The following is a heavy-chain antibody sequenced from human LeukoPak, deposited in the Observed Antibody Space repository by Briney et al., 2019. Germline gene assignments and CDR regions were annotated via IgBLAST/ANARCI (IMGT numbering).Heavy chain of an antibody. CDR1: GFTFSSFG. CDR3: VVITQA. D-gene: IGHD2/OR15-2a*01. J-gene: IGHJ5*02. Sequence: PGGSLRLSCAASGFTFSSFGMHWVRQAPGKGLEWVAFIRYDGDNKYYADSVKGRFTISRDSSRNMLYLQMNSLRAEDTAVYYCVVITQAWGQGALVSVSS. V-gene: IGHV3-30*02. CDR2: IRYDGDNK.